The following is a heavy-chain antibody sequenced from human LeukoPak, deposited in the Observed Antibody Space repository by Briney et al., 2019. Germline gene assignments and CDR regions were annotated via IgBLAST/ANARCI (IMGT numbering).Heavy chain of an antibody. J-gene: IGHJ4*02. CDR1: GGSINYSGYY. CDR2: IYYSGST. Sequence: SETLSLTCSVSGGSINYSGYYWGWIRQPPGKGLEWIGYIYYSGSTYYDPSLKSRVTISVDTSKNQFSLTLSSVTAADTAVYYCARVTTMVRDFDYWGQGTLVTVSS. D-gene: IGHD3-10*01. CDR3: ARVTTMVRDFDY. V-gene: IGHV4-30-4*08.